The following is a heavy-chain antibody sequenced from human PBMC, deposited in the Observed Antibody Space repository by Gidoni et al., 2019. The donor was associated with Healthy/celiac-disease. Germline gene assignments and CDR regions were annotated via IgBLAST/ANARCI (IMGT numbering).Heavy chain of an antibody. Sequence: QLQLQESRPGLVTPSQTLSLPCTVPRGPISSGSYYWSWIRQPAGKGLEWIGRISTSGSTNYNPTLKSRVTISVDTTKNQFSLKRSSVTAADTAVYYCARAKVVPAAIGYYYYGMDVWGQGTTVTVSS. J-gene: IGHJ6*02. D-gene: IGHD2-2*02. V-gene: IGHV4-61*02. CDR2: ISTSGST. CDR1: RGPISSGSYY. CDR3: ARAKVVPAAIGYYYYGMDV.